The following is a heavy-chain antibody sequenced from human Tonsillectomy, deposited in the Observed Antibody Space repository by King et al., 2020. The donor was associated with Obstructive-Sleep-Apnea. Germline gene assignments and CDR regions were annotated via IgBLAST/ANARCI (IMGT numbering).Heavy chain of an antibody. D-gene: IGHD6-19*01. CDR3: ARTGWGSYTSACFDY. Sequence: VQLVESGGGVVQPGRSLRLSCAASGFPFSTYTMHWVRQDPGKGLEWVAGISYVGSNKYYADSVKGRFTISGDNSKSTLYLQMNSLRADDRAVYYCARTGWGSYTSACFDYWGQGTLVTVSS. CDR2: ISYVGSNK. CDR1: GFPFSTYT. V-gene: IGHV3-30-3*01. J-gene: IGHJ4*02.